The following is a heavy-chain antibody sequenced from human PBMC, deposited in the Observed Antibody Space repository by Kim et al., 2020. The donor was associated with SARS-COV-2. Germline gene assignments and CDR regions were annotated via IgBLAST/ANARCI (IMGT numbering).Heavy chain of an antibody. CDR3: AKDYSSPYRYSYGLNFDY. CDR1: GFTFDDYA. V-gene: IGHV3-43*02. Sequence: GGSLRLSCAASGFTFDDYAMHWVRQAPGKGLEWVSLISGDGGSTYYADSVKGRFTISRDNSKNSLYLQMNSLRTEDTALYYCAKDYSSPYRYSYGLNFDYWGQGTLVTVSS. CDR2: ISGDGGST. J-gene: IGHJ4*02. D-gene: IGHD5-18*01.